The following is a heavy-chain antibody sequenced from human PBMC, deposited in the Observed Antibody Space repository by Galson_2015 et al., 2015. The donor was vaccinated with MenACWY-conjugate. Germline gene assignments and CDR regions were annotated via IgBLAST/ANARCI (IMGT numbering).Heavy chain of an antibody. V-gene: IGHV7-4-1*02. CDR1: GYTFTSYA. D-gene: IGHD1-26*01. J-gene: IGHJ4*02. Sequence: SVKVSCKASGYTFTSYAMNWVRQAPGQGLEWLGWINTNTGNPTYAQGFTGRFVFSLDTSVSTAYLQISSLKAEDTAVYYCVRDPNQIATTVPMGRFDSWAQGPLVPVSS. CDR3: VRDPNQIATTVPMGRFDS. CDR2: INTNTGNP.